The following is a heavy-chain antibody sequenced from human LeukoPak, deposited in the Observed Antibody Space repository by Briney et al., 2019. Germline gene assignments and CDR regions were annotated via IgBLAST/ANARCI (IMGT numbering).Heavy chain of an antibody. J-gene: IGHJ4*02. V-gene: IGHV3-23*01. CDR1: GFTFSSYA. D-gene: IGHD3-16*01. CDR3: ARDEFLIDY. Sequence: GGSLRLSCAASGFTFSSYAMSWVRQVPGKGLEWVSGISGSGGSTDYADSVKGRVTISRDNSKNTLYLQMNSLRAEDTAVYYCARDEFLIDYWGQGTLVTVSS. CDR2: ISGSGGST.